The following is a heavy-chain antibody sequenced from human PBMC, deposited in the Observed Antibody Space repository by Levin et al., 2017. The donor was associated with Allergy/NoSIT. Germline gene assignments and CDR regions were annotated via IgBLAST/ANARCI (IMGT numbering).Heavy chain of an antibody. CDR2: IDPRGGT. CDR3: AREYFFSFDS. CDR1: GGSINSFY. Sequence: PSETLSLTCIVSGGSINSFYWSWIRQSAGKGLEFIGRIDPRGGTDYNPSLKSRVTLSGDTSKNHISLKIRPVRAADTALYFCAREYFFSFDSWGQGILVTVSS. J-gene: IGHJ4*02. D-gene: IGHD2/OR15-2a*01. V-gene: IGHV4-4*07.